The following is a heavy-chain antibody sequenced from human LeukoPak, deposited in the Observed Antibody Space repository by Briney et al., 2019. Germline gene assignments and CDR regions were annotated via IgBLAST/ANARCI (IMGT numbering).Heavy chain of an antibody. V-gene: IGHV4-39*07. CDR2: IYYSGST. Sequence: PSETLSLTCTVSGGSISSSSYYWGWIRQPPGKGLEWMGGIYYSGSTYYNPSLKSRVTISVDTSKNQFSLKLSSVTAADTAVYYCAREWAVRGVIIGTYNWFDPWGQGTLVTVSS. CDR1: GGSISSSSYY. CDR3: AREWAVRGVIIGTYNWFDP. D-gene: IGHD3-10*01. J-gene: IGHJ5*02.